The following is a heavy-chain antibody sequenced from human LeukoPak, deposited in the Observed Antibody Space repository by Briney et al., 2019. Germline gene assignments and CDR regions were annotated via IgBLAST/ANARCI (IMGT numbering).Heavy chain of an antibody. D-gene: IGHD2-8*01. CDR1: GFTFSSYA. CDR3: ARWGFYCTNGVCYVGYFDY. J-gene: IGHJ4*02. CDR2: ISYDGSNK. V-gene: IGHV3-30-3*01. Sequence: GGSLRLSCAASGFTFSSYAMHWVRQAPGKGLEWVAVISYDGSNKYYADSVKGRFTISRDNSKNTLYLQMNSLRAEDTAVYYCARWGFYCTNGVCYVGYFDYWGQGTLVTVSS.